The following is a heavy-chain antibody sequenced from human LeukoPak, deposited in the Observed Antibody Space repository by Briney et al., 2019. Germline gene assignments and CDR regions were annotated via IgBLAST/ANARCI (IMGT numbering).Heavy chain of an antibody. D-gene: IGHD3-16*01. CDR1: GGSIISRGYY. V-gene: IGHV4-39*01. CDR3: ARSETIMIKFDY. CDR2: IYYTGST. J-gene: IGHJ4*01. Sequence: SETLSLTCTVSGGSIISRGYYWGWIRQPPGKGLEWIGSIYYTGSTYYNPSLKSRVTISVDASKDQFSLKMSSVTAADTAVYCCARSETIMIKFDYWGHGALVTVSS.